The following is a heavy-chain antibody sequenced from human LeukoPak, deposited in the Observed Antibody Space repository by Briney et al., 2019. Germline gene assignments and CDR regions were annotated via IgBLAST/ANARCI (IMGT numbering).Heavy chain of an antibody. D-gene: IGHD3-10*01. CDR2: IYYSGST. V-gene: IGHV4-31*03. CDR1: GGSISSGGYY. J-gene: IGHJ4*02. CDR3: ARDQARITMVRGAAVRYFDY. Sequence: SSETLSLTCTVSGGSISSGGYYWSWIRQHPGKGLEWIGYIYYSGSTYYHPSLKSRVTISVDTSKNQFSLKLSSVTAADTAVYYCARDQARITMVRGAAVRYFDYWGQGTLVTVSS.